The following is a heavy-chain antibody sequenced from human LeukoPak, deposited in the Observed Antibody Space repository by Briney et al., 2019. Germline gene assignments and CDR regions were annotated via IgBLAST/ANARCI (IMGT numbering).Heavy chain of an antibody. CDR1: GFTFSSYA. V-gene: IGHV3-23*01. CDR3: ARGSHGEHDS. J-gene: IGHJ5*01. CDR2: IDRSGGST. D-gene: IGHD4-17*01. Sequence: PGGSLRLSCAASGFTFSSYAMSWVRQAPGKGLEWVAAIDRSGGSTFYADSVKGRFTISKDNSKNTLYLQINSLRVDDTAIYYCARGSHGEHDSWSQGTLVTVSS.